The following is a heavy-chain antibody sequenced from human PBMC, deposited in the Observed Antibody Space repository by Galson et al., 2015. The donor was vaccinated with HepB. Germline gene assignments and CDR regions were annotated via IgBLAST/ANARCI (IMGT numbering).Heavy chain of an antibody. Sequence: SLRLSCAASGFTFSSYAMSWVRQAPGKGLEWVSAISGSGGSTYYADSVKGRFTISRDNSKNTLYLQMNSLRAEDTAVYYCAKSGRITMIVPRYFDLWGRGTLVTVSS. CDR2: ISGSGGST. J-gene: IGHJ2*01. CDR3: AKSGRITMIVPRYFDL. D-gene: IGHD3-22*01. CDR1: GFTFSSYA. V-gene: IGHV3-23*01.